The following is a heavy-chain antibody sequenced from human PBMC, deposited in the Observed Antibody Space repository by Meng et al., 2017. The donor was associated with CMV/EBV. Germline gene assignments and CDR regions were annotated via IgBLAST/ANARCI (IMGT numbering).Heavy chain of an antibody. CDR2: ISAYNGNT. V-gene: IGHV1-18*01. Sequence: ASVKVSCKASGYTFTSYGISWVRQAPGQGLEWMGWISAYNGNTNYAQKLQGRVTMTTDTSTSTAYMELSSVTAADTAVYYCARFITFGGVIVIDYWGQGTLVTVSS. D-gene: IGHD3-16*02. J-gene: IGHJ4*02. CDR1: GYTFTSYG. CDR3: ARFITFGGVIVIDY.